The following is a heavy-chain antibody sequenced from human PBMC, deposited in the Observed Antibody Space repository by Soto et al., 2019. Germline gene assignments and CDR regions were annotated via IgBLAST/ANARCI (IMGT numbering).Heavy chain of an antibody. CDR3: ASKIVTPGYHYYDY. V-gene: IGHV3-48*03. Sequence: PGGSLRFSCAASGFSFSSCEMSWARQAPGKGLEWVSYISGSGTSTQYSDSVKGRFTISRDNAKNSLHLQMNSLGAEDTAVYYCASKIVTPGYHYYDYWGQGTLVTVSS. D-gene: IGHD3-9*01. J-gene: IGHJ4*02. CDR2: ISGSGTST. CDR1: GFSFSSCE.